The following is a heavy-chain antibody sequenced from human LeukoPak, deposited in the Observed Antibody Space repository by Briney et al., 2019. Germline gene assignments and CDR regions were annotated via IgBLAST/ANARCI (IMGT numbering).Heavy chain of an antibody. D-gene: IGHD6-13*01. CDR2: INDGGIKK. J-gene: IGHJ4*02. CDR3: VKDFHNSWTFDY. CDR1: GFTFSTCG. V-gene: IGHV3-30*02. Sequence: GGSLRLSCAASGFTFSTCGMHWVRQAPGKGLEWVAFINDGGIKKDYADSVKGRLTISRDTSKNILYLQMNSLRVEDTAVYCCVKDFHNSWTFDYWGQGTLVTVSS.